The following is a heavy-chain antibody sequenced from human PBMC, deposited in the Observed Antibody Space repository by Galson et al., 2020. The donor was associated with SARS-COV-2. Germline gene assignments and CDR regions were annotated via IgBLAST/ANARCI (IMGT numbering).Heavy chain of an antibody. Sequence: GGSLRLSCAASGFTFSSYGMHWVRQAPGKGLEWVAVIWYDGSNKYYADSVKGRFTIFRDNSKNTLYLQMNSLRAEDTAVYYCAREGEVTAIPSFDYWGQGTLVTVSS. J-gene: IGHJ4*02. CDR1: GFTFSSYG. V-gene: IGHV3-33*01. CDR2: IWYDGSNK. CDR3: AREGEVTAIPSFDY. D-gene: IGHD2-21*02.